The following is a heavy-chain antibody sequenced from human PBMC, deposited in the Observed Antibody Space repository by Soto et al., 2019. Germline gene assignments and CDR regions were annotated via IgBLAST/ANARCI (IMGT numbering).Heavy chain of an antibody. CDR3: ARDRQSTPRYAAHY. J-gene: IGHJ4*02. CDR1: GFTFSSYS. D-gene: IGHD1-1*01. V-gene: IGHV3-21*01. CDR2: ISGSGGYI. Sequence: RRLSCEGSGFTFSSYSMNWVRQAPGQGLEWVSSISGSGGYIYYADSVKGRFTISRDNAKNSLYLQMTSLRDEDTALYYCARDRQSTPRYAAHYWGQASLGTVSS.